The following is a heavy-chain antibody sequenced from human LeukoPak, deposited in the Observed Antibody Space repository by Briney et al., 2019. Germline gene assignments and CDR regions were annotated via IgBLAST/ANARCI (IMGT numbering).Heavy chain of an antibody. V-gene: IGHV3-48*04. CDR1: GFTFSSYG. Sequence: GGSLRLSCAASGFTFSSYGMHWVRQAPGKGLEWVSYISSSGSTIYYADSVKGRFTISRDNAKNSLYLQMNSLRAEDTAVYYCAELGITMIGGVWGKGTTVIVSS. CDR3: AELGITMIGGV. CDR2: ISSSGSTI. D-gene: IGHD3-10*02. J-gene: IGHJ6*04.